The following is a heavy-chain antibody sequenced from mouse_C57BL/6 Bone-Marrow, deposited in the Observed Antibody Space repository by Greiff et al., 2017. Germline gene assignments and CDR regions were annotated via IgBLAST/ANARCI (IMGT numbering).Heavy chain of an antibody. J-gene: IGHJ4*01. D-gene: IGHD2-4*01. CDR1: GYSFTGYY. CDR2: INPSTGGT. V-gene: IGHV1-42*01. Sequence: VQLKESGPELVKPGASVKISCKASGYSFTGYYMNWVKQSPEKSLEWIGEINPSTGGTTYNQKFKAKATLTVDKSSSTAYMQLKSLTSEDSAVYYCAREDYDCLYAMDYWGQGTSVTVSS. CDR3: AREDYDCLYAMDY.